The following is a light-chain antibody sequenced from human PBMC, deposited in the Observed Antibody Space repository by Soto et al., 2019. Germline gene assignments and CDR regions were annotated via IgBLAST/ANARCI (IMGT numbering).Light chain of an antibody. CDR3: HQYASSPQT. V-gene: IGKV3-20*01. CDR2: DAS. J-gene: IGKJ1*01. CDR1: QSVAKNY. Sequence: EIVLTQSPGTLSLSPGERATLSCRASQSVAKNYLAWYQQEPGQAPRLLIYDASTRATGIPARFSGSGSGTDFTLTISRLEPEDFAVYYCHQYASSPQTFGQGTKVEIK.